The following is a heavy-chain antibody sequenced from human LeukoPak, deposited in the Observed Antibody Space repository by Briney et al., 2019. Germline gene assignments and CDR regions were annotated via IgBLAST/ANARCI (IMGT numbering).Heavy chain of an antibody. J-gene: IGHJ4*02. V-gene: IGHV2-5*02. CDR1: GGSISSSSYY. CDR2: IYWDDDK. CDR3: AHQSTMVRGVIGD. D-gene: IGHD3-10*01. Sequence: TLSLTCTVSGGSISSSSYYWGWIRQPPGKALEWLALIYWDDDKRCSPSLKSRLTITKDTSKNQVVLTMTNMDPVDTATYYCAHQSTMVRGVIGDWGQGTLVTVPS.